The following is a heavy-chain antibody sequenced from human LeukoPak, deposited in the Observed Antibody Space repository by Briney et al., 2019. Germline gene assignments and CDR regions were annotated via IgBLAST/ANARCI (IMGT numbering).Heavy chain of an antibody. Sequence: GGSLRLSCVASGFSFSSYAMHWVRQAPGKGLEYVSAISNNGGSTYYANSLKGRFTISRDNSRNTLYLQMGSLTTEDMAAYYCARQYCSSTSCTFDYWGQGALVTVSS. CDR3: ARQYCSSTSCTFDY. V-gene: IGHV3-64*01. CDR2: ISNNGGST. D-gene: IGHD2-2*01. J-gene: IGHJ4*02. CDR1: GFSFSSYA.